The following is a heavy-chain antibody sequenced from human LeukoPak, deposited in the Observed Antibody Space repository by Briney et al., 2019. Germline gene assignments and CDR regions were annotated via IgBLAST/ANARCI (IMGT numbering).Heavy chain of an antibody. J-gene: IGHJ4*02. Sequence: PSETLSLTCAVYGGSFSGDYWSWVRQPPGKGLEWIGEINHSGSPNYNPSLKSRVTISVDTSKNQFSLKLSSVTAADTAVYYCARGRIQLWVNYFDYWGQGTLVTVSS. V-gene: IGHV4-34*01. D-gene: IGHD5-18*01. CDR1: GGSFSGDY. CDR3: ARGRIQLWVNYFDY. CDR2: INHSGSP.